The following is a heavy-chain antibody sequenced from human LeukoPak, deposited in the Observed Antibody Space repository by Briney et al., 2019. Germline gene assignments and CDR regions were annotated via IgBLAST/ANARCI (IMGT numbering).Heavy chain of an antibody. CDR2: IKQGGSEK. CDR1: GFIFRRHW. D-gene: IGHD4-17*01. V-gene: IGHV3-7*01. CDR3: ARGSNFGAYVDILDS. Sequence: GGSLRLSCAASGFIFRRHWMTWVRLAPGKGLEWVANIKQGGSEKSYVDSVKRRFTIYRADAKSTLFLQMNNLRAEDSALYYDARGSNFGAYVDILDSRGQGTLVTVSS. J-gene: IGHJ4*02.